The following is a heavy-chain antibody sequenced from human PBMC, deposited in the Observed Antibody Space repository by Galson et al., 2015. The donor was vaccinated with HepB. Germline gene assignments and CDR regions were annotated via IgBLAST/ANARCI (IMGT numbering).Heavy chain of an antibody. J-gene: IGHJ4*02. CDR1: GGSISSGGYY. D-gene: IGHD6-13*01. Sequence: TLSLTCTVSGGSISSGGYYWSWIRQHPGKGLEWIGYIYYSGSTYYNPSLKSRVTISVDTSKNQFSLKLSSVTAADTAVYYCAGAGIAAADKYYFDYWGQGTLVTVSS. CDR2: IYYSGST. CDR3: AGAGIAAADKYYFDY. V-gene: IGHV4-31*03.